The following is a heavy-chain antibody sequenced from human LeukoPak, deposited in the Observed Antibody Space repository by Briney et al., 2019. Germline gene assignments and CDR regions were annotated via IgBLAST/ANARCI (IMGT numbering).Heavy chain of an antibody. V-gene: IGHV3-11*01. Sequence: GGSLRLSCAASGFTFSDYYMSWIRQAPGEGLEWVSYISSSGSTIYYADSVKGRFTISRDNAKNSLYLQMNSLRAEDTAVYYCGMDPNGDYIGAFDFWGPGTVVTVSS. CDR1: GFTFSDYY. J-gene: IGHJ3*01. D-gene: IGHD4-17*01. CDR3: GMDPNGDYIGAFDF. CDR2: ISSSGSTI.